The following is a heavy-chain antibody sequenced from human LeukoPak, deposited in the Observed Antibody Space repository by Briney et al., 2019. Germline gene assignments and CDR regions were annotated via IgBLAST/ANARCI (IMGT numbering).Heavy chain of an antibody. J-gene: IGHJ4*02. CDR2: IKQDGSEK. V-gene: IGHV3-7*03. CDR3: ARDNPPDY. Sequence: GGSLRLSCVASGFTFSSSWMSWVRQAPGKGLEWVANIKQDGSEKSYVEPVRGRFTISRDNAKNSLYLQLNSLRAEDTALYYCARDNPPDYWGQGTLVTVSS. CDR1: GFTFSSSW.